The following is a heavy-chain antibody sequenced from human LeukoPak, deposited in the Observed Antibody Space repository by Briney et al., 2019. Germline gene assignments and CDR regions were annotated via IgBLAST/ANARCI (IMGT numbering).Heavy chain of an antibody. J-gene: IGHJ4*02. V-gene: IGHV1-69*13. Sequence: GASVKVSCKASGYTFTGYHMHWVRQAPGQGLEWMGGIIPIFGTANYAQKFQGRVTITADESTSTAYMELSSLRSEDTAVYYCARARPGRGSYYWAINDYWGQGTLVTVSS. CDR1: GYTFTGYH. CDR3: ARARPGRGSYYWAINDY. D-gene: IGHD1-26*01. CDR2: IIPIFGTA.